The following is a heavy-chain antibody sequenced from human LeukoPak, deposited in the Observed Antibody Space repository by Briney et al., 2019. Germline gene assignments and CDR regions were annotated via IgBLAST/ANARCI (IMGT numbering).Heavy chain of an antibody. J-gene: IGHJ5*02. CDR1: GGSISSSSYY. Sequence: SETLSLTCTVSGGSISSSSYYWGWIRQPPGKGLEWIGNIYYTGSTFYNPSLKSRVTISVDTSKNQFSLKLNSATAADTAVYYCARDRGYCSGGSCYRWFDPWGQGTLVTVSS. V-gene: IGHV4-39*02. CDR2: IYYTGST. D-gene: IGHD2-15*01. CDR3: ARDRGYCSGGSCYRWFDP.